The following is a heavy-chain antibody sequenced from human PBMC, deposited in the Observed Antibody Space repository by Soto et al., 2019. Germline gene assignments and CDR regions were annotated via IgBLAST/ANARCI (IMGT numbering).Heavy chain of an antibody. D-gene: IGHD4-17*01. J-gene: IGHJ6*02. Sequence: LRLSCAASGFTFSSYWMHWVRQAPGKGLVWVSRINSDGSSTSYADSVKGRFTISRDNAKNTLYLQMNSLRAEDTAVYYCARDEEITVTLSYYYYYGMDVWGQGTTVTVSS. V-gene: IGHV3-74*01. CDR2: INSDGSST. CDR1: GFTFSSYW. CDR3: ARDEEITVTLSYYYYYGMDV.